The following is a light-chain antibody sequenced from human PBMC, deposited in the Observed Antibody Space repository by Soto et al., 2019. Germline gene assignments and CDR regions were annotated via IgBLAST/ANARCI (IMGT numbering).Light chain of an antibody. V-gene: IGLV2-14*01. CDR2: DVN. CDR3: SSYTSSNTLV. J-gene: IGLJ1*01. CDR1: SSDVGGYNY. Sequence: QPVSVSGSPGQSITISCTGTSSDVGGYNYVSWYQQHPGKAPKLMIYDVNNRPSGVSNRFSGSKSDNTASLTISGLQAEDEADYYCSSYTSSNTLVFGTGTKVTVL.